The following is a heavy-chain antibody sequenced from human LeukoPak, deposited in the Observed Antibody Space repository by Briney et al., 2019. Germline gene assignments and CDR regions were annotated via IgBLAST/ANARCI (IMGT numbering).Heavy chain of an antibody. CDR2: INTNTGNP. J-gene: IGHJ4*02. V-gene: IGHV7-4-1*02. CDR1: GYTFTSYA. D-gene: IGHD4-17*01. CDR3: ARAVGDTVTLYYFDY. Sequence: ASVKVSCKASGYTFTSYAMNWVRQAPGQGLEWMGWINTNTGNPTYAQGFTGRFVFSLDSSVSTSYLQISSLKAEDTAVYYCARAVGDTVTLYYFDYWGQGTLVTVSS.